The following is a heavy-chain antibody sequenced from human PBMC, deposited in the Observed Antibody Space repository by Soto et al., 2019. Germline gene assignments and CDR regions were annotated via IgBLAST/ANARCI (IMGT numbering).Heavy chain of an antibody. Sequence: PSETLSLTCTVSGGSISSGGYYWSWIRQHPGKGLEWIGYIYYSGSTYYNPSLKSRVTISVDTSKNQFSLKLSSVTAADTAVYYCARAEGSGSYYNDWFDPWGQGTLVTVSS. V-gene: IGHV4-31*03. D-gene: IGHD3-10*01. J-gene: IGHJ5*02. CDR1: GGSISSGGYY. CDR3: ARAEGSGSYYNDWFDP. CDR2: IYYSGST.